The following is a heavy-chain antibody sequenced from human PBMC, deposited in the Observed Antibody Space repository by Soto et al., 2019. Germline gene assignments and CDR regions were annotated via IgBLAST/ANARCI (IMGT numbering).Heavy chain of an antibody. D-gene: IGHD5-18*01. J-gene: IGHJ6*02. Sequence: EVQLLESGGGLVQPGGSLRLSCAAXGFTXSSYAMSWVRQAPGKGLEWVSGISGSGGSTYYADSVKGRFTISRDNSKNTLYLQTNSLRAEDTAVYXXAKEXGYNYGYDAMDVWGQGTTVTVSS. CDR2: ISGSGGST. CDR3: AKEXGYNYGYDAMDV. V-gene: IGHV3-23*01. CDR1: GFTXSSYA.